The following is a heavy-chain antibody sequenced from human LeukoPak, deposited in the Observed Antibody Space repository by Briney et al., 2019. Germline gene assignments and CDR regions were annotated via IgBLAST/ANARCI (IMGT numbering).Heavy chain of an antibody. D-gene: IGHD3-16*01. V-gene: IGHV3-30*02. CDR3: AKRGKLFGAFDI. Sequence: GGSLRLSCATSGFTFSSFGIHWVRQAPGKGLEWVSFIRFDGSDKYYADSVKGRFTISRDDSKKTLYLQMNSLRAEDTAVYYCAKRGKLFGAFDIWGQGTMVTVSS. CDR2: IRFDGSDK. CDR1: GFTFSSFG. J-gene: IGHJ3*02.